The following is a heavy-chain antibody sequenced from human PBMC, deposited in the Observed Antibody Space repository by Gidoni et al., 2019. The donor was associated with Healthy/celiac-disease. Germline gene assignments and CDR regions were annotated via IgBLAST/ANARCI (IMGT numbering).Heavy chain of an antibody. CDR2: IYPGDSDT. D-gene: IGHD6-13*01. V-gene: IGHV5-51*01. CDR1: DGSFTNSW. J-gene: IGHJ5*02. Sequence: QLAQSGAVVPRPGDSLKIPCQVSDGSFTNSWIGWVRQMPGKGMEWMGIIYPGDSDTRYSPSFQGQVTISADKSISTAYLQWSSLKASDTAMYYGARHKEMGIADTNWFDPWGQGTMVTVSS. CDR3: ARHKEMGIADTNWFDP.